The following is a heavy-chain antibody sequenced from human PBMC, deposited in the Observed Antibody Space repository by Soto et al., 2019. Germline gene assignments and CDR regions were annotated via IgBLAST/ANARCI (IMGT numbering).Heavy chain of an antibody. V-gene: IGHV3-53*02. Sequence: EEQLVETGGGLIQPGGSLRLSCAASGFTVSSCYMSWVRQAPGKGLEWVSLIKSGGSTYYAESVKGRFSTSRDKSKNTLYRQTSSLRAKATAVYYWARYCGYCSDISWGGLDVWGQGSTVTVSS. CDR3: ARYCGYCSDISWGGLDV. J-gene: IGHJ6*02. CDR1: GFTVSSCY. CDR2: IKSGGST. D-gene: IGHD2-15*01.